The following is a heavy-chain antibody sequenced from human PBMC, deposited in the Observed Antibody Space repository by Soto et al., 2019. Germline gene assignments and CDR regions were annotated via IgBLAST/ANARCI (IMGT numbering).Heavy chain of an antibody. J-gene: IGHJ4*02. V-gene: IGHV4-4*02. Sequence: SETQSLTYAASGGNFTSNNGWTWVRQHPGQGLEWIGQIYRPGSTNYNPSLKSRVTISLDKSENQFSLKVTSLTAADTAVYYCASRDPGTSVDYWGQGTLVTVSS. CDR3: ASRDPGTSVDY. CDR2: IYRPGST. CDR1: GGNFTSNNG. D-gene: IGHD1-7*01.